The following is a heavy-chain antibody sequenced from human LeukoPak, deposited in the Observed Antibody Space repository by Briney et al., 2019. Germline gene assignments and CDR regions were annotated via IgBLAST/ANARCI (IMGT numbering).Heavy chain of an antibody. CDR2: IYYSGST. CDR1: GGSISSGGYS. V-gene: IGHV4-30-4*07. D-gene: IGHD3-22*01. J-gene: IGHJ4*02. Sequence: PSETLSLTCAVSGGSISSGGYSWSWIRQPPGKGLEWIGYIYYSGSTYYNPSLKSRVTISVDTSKNQFSLKLSSVTAADTAVYYCARLGNYYDTDPLDYWGQGTLVTVSS. CDR3: ARLGNYYDTDPLDY.